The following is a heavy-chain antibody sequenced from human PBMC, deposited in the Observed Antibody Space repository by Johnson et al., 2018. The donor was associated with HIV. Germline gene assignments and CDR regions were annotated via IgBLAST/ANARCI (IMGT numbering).Heavy chain of an antibody. CDR2: ISWDGGNT. J-gene: IGHJ3*02. CDR1: GFSFDDYA. V-gene: IGHV3-43D*03. CDR3: VKDSDTYYYGSGDAFDI. D-gene: IGHD3-10*01. Sequence: VQLVESGGDVVQPGRSLRLSCAASGFSFDDYAMHWVRQAPGKGLEWVSLISWDGGNTYYADSVKGRFIISRDNSKKSLYLQMNSLRAEDTALYFCVKDSDTYYYGSGDAFDIWGRGTMVTVSS.